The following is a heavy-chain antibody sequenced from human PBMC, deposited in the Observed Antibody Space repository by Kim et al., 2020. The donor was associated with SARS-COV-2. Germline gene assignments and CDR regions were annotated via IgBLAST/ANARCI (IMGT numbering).Heavy chain of an antibody. CDR3: ARDQGVGDY. J-gene: IGHJ4*02. V-gene: IGHV1-3*01. CDR2: GNT. Sequence: GNTKYSERVQGGVTITRATSASTAYMELSSLRAEDTAVYYCARDQGVGDYWGQGALVTVSS. D-gene: IGHD1-26*01.